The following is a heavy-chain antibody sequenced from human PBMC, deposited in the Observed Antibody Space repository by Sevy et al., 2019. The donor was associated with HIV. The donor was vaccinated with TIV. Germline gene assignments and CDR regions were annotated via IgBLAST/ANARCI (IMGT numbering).Heavy chain of an antibody. D-gene: IGHD3-22*01. V-gene: IGHV1-18*01. CDR3: ARDSYCYDMHSSYRPPDY. CDR2: IGVNNGKT. Sequence: ASVKVSCKASGYNFNTYGITWVRQAPGQGLEWMGWIGVNNGKTNYAARLQARISMTADTSTSTVYMELRTLTSDDTAIYFCARDSYCYDMHSSYRPPDYWGQGTLVTVSS. J-gene: IGHJ4*02. CDR1: GYNFNTYG.